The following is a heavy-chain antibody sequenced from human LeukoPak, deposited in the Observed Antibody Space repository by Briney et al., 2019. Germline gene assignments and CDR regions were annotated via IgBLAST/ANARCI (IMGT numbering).Heavy chain of an antibody. CDR1: GGTFSSYA. CDR3: ASPQPGIQLWGPGAFDI. Sequence: ASVKVSCKASGGTFSSYAISWVRQAPGQGLEWMGGIIPIFGTANYAQKFQGRVTITTDESTSTAYMELSSLGSEDTAVYYCASPQPGIQLWGPGAFDIWGQGTMVTVSS. D-gene: IGHD5-18*01. V-gene: IGHV1-69*05. CDR2: IIPIFGTA. J-gene: IGHJ3*02.